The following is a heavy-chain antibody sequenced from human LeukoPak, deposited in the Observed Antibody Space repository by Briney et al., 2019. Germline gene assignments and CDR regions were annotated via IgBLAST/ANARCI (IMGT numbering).Heavy chain of an antibody. CDR1: GFIFSNYA. D-gene: IGHD3-9*01. CDR3: AKWRDYDVLTGYYDPDN. V-gene: IGHV3-23*01. Sequence: PGGSLRLSCAASGFIFSNYAMSWARQAPGKGLEWVSAIVGSGANTYYADSVKGRFTISRDNPRNTLYLQMNSLRAEDTAVYYCAKWRDYDVLTGYYDPDNWGQGTLVTVSS. CDR2: IVGSGANT. J-gene: IGHJ4*02.